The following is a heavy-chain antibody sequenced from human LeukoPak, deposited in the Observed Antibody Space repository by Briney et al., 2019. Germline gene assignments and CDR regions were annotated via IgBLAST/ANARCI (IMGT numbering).Heavy chain of an antibody. J-gene: IGHJ5*02. V-gene: IGHV3-23*01. Sequence: PGGSLRLSCAASGFTFSSYAMSWVRQAPGKGLEWVSAISGGGSTYYADSVKGRFTISRDNSKNTLYLQMNSLRAEDTAVYYCAKDLYRYYYDSSGYLAWGQGTLVTVSS. CDR1: GFTFSSYA. D-gene: IGHD3-22*01. CDR3: AKDLYRYYYDSSGYLA. CDR2: ISGGGST.